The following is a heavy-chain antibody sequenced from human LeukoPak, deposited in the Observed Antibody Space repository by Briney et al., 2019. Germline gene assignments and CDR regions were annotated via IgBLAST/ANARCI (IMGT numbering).Heavy chain of an antibody. D-gene: IGHD5-12*01. V-gene: IGHV3-7*01. CDR2: IKQDGSEK. CDR1: GFTFSIYW. Sequence: GGSLRLSCAAYGFTFSIYWMSWVRQAPGKGLEWVANIKQDGSEKYYVDSVKGRFTISRDNAKNSLYLQMNSLRAEDTAVYYCARGRLRFYLDVWGQGTTVTVSS. J-gene: IGHJ6*02. CDR3: ARGRLRFYLDV.